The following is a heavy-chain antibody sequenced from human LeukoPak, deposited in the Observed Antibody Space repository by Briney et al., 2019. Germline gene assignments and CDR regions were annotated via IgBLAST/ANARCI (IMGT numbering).Heavy chain of an antibody. D-gene: IGHD3-22*01. J-gene: IGHJ4*02. Sequence: ASVKVSCKASGYTFTSYGISWVRQAPGQGLEWMGWISAYNGNTNYAQKLQGRVTMTTDTSTSTAYMELRSLRSDDTAVYYCARDRALYYYDSSGYRDYWGQGTLVTVSS. CDR1: GYTFTSYG. CDR2: ISAYNGNT. CDR3: ARDRALYYYDSSGYRDY. V-gene: IGHV1-18*01.